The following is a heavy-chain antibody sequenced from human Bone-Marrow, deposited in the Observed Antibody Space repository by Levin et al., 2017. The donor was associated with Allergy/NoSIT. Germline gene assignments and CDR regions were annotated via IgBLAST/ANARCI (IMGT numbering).Heavy chain of an antibody. D-gene: IGHD4-17*01. CDR1: GFPFSSYG. V-gene: IGHV3-21*01. CDR2: ISSTSTYI. CDR3: AKGIDYGDYEFDS. J-gene: IGHJ4*02. Sequence: GGSLRLSCAASGFPFSSYGMTWVRQAPGKGLEWVSSISSTSTYIYYADSMKGRFSISRDNAKNSLYLQMNSLSAEDTAVYYCAKGIDYGDYEFDSWGQGTLVSVSS.